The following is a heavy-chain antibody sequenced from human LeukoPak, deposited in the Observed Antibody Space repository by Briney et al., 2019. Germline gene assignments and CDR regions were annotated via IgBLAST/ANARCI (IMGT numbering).Heavy chain of an antibody. D-gene: IGHD2-15*01. CDR2: INSDGSRT. CDR1: GFTFSSYW. V-gene: IGHV3-74*01. J-gene: IGHJ4*02. Sequence: PGGSLRLSCAASGFTFSSYWMHWVGQAPGKGVGGVSRINSDGSRTSYADSVKGGLTISRDNAKNTLYLQMNSLRAEDMALYYCAKAAGYCSGGSCFDYFDYWGQGTLVTVSS. CDR3: AKAAGYCSGGSCFDYFDY.